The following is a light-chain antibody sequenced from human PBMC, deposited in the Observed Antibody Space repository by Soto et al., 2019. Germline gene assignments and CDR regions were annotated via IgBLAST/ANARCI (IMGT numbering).Light chain of an antibody. CDR3: KQYHKWPIT. CDR2: GAS. J-gene: IGKJ5*01. V-gene: IGKV3-15*01. CDR1: QSISIN. Sequence: EVVLTQSPATLSVSPGERATLSCRASQSISINLAWYQQIPGQVPRLLIYGASTSPTGIPARFSGSGSGTDSTLTITSLQSEVVAFYYWKQYHKWPITFGQGARVELK.